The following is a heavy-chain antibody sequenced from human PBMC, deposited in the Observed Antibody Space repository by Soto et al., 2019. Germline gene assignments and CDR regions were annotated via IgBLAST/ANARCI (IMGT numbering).Heavy chain of an antibody. V-gene: IGHV3-33*01. CDR3: AREVYYYDSSGLLD. CDR2: IWYDGSNK. Sequence: PGGSLRLSCAASGFTFSSYGMHWVRQAPGKGLEWVAVIWYDGSNKYYADSVKGRFTISRDNSKNTLYLQMNSLRAEDTAVYYCAREVYYYDSSGLLDWGQGTLVTVSS. J-gene: IGHJ4*02. D-gene: IGHD3-22*01. CDR1: GFTFSSYG.